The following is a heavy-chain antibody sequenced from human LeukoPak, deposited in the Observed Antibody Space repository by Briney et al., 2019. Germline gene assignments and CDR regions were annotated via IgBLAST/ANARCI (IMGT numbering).Heavy chain of an antibody. J-gene: IGHJ6*03. Sequence: LSLTCAVYGGSFSGYYWSWIRQAPGKGLEWVSYISTSSSTIYYADSVKGRFTISRDNAKNSLYLQMNSLRAEDTAVYYCARDRYGDYYYYYYMDVWGKGTTVTVSS. CDR1: GGSFSGYY. V-gene: IGHV3-11*04. CDR2: ISTSSSTI. CDR3: ARDRYGDYYYYYYMDV. D-gene: IGHD4-17*01.